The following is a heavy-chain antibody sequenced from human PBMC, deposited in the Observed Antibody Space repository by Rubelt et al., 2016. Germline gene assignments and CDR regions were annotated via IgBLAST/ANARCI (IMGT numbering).Heavy chain of an antibody. D-gene: IGHD6-19*01. J-gene: IGHJ4*02. CDR3: ARESSSGWYIDY. V-gene: IGHV1-2*06. Sequence: QVQLVQSGAEVKKPGSSVKVSCKASGGTFSSYAISWVRQAPGQGLEWVGRINPNSGGTNYAQKLQGRVTMTRDTSITTAYMGLSRLRSDDTAVFYCARESSSGWYIDYWGQGTLVTVSS. CDR2: INPNSGGT. CDR1: GGTFSSYA.